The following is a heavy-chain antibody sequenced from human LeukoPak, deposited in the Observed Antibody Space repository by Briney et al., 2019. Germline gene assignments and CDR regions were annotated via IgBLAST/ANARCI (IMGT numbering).Heavy chain of an antibody. CDR2: FDPEDGET. CDR1: GGTFSSYA. Sequence: ASVKVSCKASGGTFSSYAISWVRQAPGKGLEWMGGFDPEDGETIYAQKFQGRVTMTEDTSTDTAYMELSSLRSEDTAVYYCATAASPLLRFLEWLPFDYWGQGTLVTVSS. CDR3: ATAASPLLRFLEWLPFDY. V-gene: IGHV1-24*01. D-gene: IGHD3-3*01. J-gene: IGHJ4*02.